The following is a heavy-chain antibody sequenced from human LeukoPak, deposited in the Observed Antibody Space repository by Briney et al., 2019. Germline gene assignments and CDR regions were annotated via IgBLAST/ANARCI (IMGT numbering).Heavy chain of an antibody. CDR2: ITAYGDNA. CDR3: ARVHSNYVDF. Sequence: ASVKVSCKASGYIFSTYGISWVRQAPGQGLEWMGWITAYGDNASYSPKFRGRVTMTTDTSTSTAYVELRSLRSDDTAIYYCARVHSNYVDFWGQGTLVSVSS. CDR1: GYIFSTYG. D-gene: IGHD4-11*01. J-gene: IGHJ4*02. V-gene: IGHV1-18*01.